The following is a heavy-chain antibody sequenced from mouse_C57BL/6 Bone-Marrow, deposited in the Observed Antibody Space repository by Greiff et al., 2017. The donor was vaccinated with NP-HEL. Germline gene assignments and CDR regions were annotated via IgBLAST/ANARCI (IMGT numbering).Heavy chain of an antibody. J-gene: IGHJ4*01. CDR3: ARDPLLRLDAMDY. Sequence: DVKLVESGGGLVKPGGSLKLSCAASGFTFSSYAMSWVRQTPEKRLEWVATISDGGSYTYYPDNVKGRFTISRDNAKNNLYLQMSHLKSEDTAMYYCARDPLLRLDAMDYWGQGTSVTVSS. V-gene: IGHV5-4*01. CDR2: ISDGGSYT. D-gene: IGHD2-12*01. CDR1: GFTFSSYA.